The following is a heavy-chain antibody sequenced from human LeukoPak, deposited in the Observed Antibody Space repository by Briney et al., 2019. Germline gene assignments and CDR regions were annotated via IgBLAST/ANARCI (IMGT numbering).Heavy chain of an antibody. Sequence: ASVKVSCKASGGTFSSYAISWVRQAPGQGLEWMGGIIPIFGTANYAQKFQGRVTITADESTSTAYMELSSLRSEDTAVYYCARDGMEDSSGYYDDAFDIWGQGTMATVSS. CDR2: IIPIFGTA. CDR1: GGTFSSYA. D-gene: IGHD3-22*01. CDR3: ARDGMEDSSGYYDDAFDI. V-gene: IGHV1-69*13. J-gene: IGHJ3*02.